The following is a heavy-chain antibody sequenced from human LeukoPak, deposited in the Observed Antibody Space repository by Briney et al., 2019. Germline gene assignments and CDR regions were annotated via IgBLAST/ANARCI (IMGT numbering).Heavy chain of an antibody. CDR3: AREHILTGFDY. V-gene: IGHV3-21*01. CDR1: GFTFSSYS. D-gene: IGHD3-9*01. J-gene: IGHJ4*02. CDR2: ISSSGSYI. Sequence: PGGSLRLSCAASGFTFSSYSMNWVRQAPGKGLEWVSSISSSGSYIYYADSVKGRFTISRDNAKNSLYLQMNSLRAEDTAVYYCAREHILTGFDYWGQGTLVTVSS.